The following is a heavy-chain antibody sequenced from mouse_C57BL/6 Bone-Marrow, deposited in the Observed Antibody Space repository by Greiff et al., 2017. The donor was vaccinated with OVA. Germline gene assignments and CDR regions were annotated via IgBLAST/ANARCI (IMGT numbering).Heavy chain of an antibody. CDR1: GFTFTDYC. CDR2: IRTTANGYTT. D-gene: IGHD2-4*01. CDR3: ARSGDDYLWYFDV. J-gene: IGHJ1*03. V-gene: IGHV7-3*01. Sequence: EVNVVESGGGLVQPGGSLSLSCAASGFTFTDYCMSWVRQPPGKALEWLGFIRTTANGYTTEYSVSVKGRFTIFRDNSQRVLYLPMNALRAEDSATYDGARSGDDYLWYFDVWGTGTTVTVSS.